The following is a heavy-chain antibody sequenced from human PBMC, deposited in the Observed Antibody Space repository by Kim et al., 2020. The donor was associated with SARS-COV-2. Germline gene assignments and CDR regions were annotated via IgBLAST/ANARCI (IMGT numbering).Heavy chain of an antibody. CDR2: INSDGSST. Sequence: GGSLRLSCAASGFTFSSYWMHWVRQAPGKGLVWVSCINSDGSSTSYADSVKGRFTISRDNAKNTLYLQMNSLRAEDTAVYYCGRDRSASAAFDYWGQGTLVTVSS. CDR3: GRDRSASAAFDY. D-gene: IGHD2-15*01. V-gene: IGHV3-74*01. J-gene: IGHJ4*02. CDR1: GFTFSSYW.